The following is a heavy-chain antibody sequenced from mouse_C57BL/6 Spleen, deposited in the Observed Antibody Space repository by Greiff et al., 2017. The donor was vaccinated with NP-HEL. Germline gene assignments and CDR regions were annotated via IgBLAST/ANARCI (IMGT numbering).Heavy chain of an antibody. Sequence: EVQGVESGEGLVKPGGSLKLSCAASGFTFSSYAMSWVRQTPEKRLEWVAYISSGGDYIYYADTVKGRFTISRDNARNTLYLQMSSLKSEDTAMYYCTRGGYYSNSDAMDYWGQGTSVTVSS. CDR1: GFTFSSYA. CDR2: ISSGGDYI. D-gene: IGHD2-5*01. J-gene: IGHJ4*01. V-gene: IGHV5-9-1*02. CDR3: TRGGYYSNSDAMDY.